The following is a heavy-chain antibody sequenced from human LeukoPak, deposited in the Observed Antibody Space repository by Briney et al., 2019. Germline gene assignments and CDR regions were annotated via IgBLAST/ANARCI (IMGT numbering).Heavy chain of an antibody. CDR2: INPNSGGT. D-gene: IGHD2-2*01. J-gene: IGHJ4*02. CDR3: ASLGYCSSTSCYPSRY. V-gene: IGHV1-2*02. Sequence: GASVKVSCKASGYTFTGYYMHWVRQAPGQGLEWMGWINPNSGGTNYAQKFQGRVTMARDTSISTAYMELSRLRSDDTAVYYCASLGYCSSTSCYPSRYWGQGTLVTVSS. CDR1: GYTFTGYY.